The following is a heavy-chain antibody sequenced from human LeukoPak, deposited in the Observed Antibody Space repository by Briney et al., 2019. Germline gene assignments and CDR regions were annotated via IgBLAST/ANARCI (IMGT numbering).Heavy chain of an antibody. CDR1: GYRFTSYG. V-gene: IGHV1-18*01. J-gene: IGHJ3*01. Sequence: ASVKVSCKASGYRFTSYGITWVRQAPGQGLEWMGWISGYNGNTNYAQKFQGRVTMSTDTSTTTAYMDLRSLRSDDTAVYYFARYPCITNSCHRPMSDAFGVWGQGTMVTVSS. D-gene: IGHD2-2*01. CDR3: ARYPCITNSCHRPMSDAFGV. CDR2: ISGYNGNT.